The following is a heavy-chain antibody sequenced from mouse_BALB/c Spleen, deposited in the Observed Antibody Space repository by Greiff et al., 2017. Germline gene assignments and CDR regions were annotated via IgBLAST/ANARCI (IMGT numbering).Heavy chain of an antibody. CDR1: GFTFSDYG. Sequence: EVLLVESGGGLVQPGGSRKLSCAASGFTFSDYGMAWVRQAPGKGLEWVAFISNFADSIYYEDTVTGRFTFSKDNAKTTLYLEMSSLRSEDTAMYYCAREGDYDYFDYWGQGTTLTVSA. CDR2: ISNFADSI. V-gene: IGHV5-15*02. J-gene: IGHJ2*01. CDR3: AREGDYDYFDY. D-gene: IGHD2-4*01.